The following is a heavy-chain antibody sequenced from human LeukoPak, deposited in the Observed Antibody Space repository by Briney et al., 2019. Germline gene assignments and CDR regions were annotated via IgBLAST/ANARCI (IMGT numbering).Heavy chain of an antibody. CDR3: ARHAPTSSAFDY. D-gene: IGHD6-19*01. J-gene: IGHJ4*02. Sequence: GGSPRLSCAASGFTFSSYSTNWVRQAPGKGLEWVSYIGSISSAIYSADSVKGRFTISRDNAKNSLYLQMNSLRAEDTAVYYCARHAPTSSAFDYWGRGTLVTVSS. CDR1: GFTFSSYS. CDR2: IGSISSAI. V-gene: IGHV3-48*04.